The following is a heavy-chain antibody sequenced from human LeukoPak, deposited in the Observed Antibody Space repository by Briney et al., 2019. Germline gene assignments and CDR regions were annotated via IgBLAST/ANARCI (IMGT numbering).Heavy chain of an antibody. D-gene: IGHD6-19*01. J-gene: IGHJ4*02. V-gene: IGHV3-23*01. CDR3: AKGGYSSGWRNYFDY. CDR2: ISATGGST. Sequence: GGSQRLSCAASGFTFSSYGITWVRQAPGKGLEWVSAISATGGSTYYADSVKGRFTISRDNSKDTLYLQMNSLRAEDTAVYYCAKGGYSSGWRNYFDYWGQGTLVTVSS. CDR1: GFTFSSYG.